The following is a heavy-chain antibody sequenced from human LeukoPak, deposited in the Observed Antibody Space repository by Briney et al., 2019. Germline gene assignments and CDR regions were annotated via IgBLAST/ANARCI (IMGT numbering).Heavy chain of an antibody. D-gene: IGHD3-22*01. CDR1: GFTFSDYY. V-gene: IGHV3-11*01. CDR2: ISSSGSTI. Sequence: GGSLRLSCAASGFTFSDYYMSWIRQAPGKGLEWVSYISSSGSTIYYADSVKGRFTISRDNAKNSLYLQMNSLRAEDTAVYYCARELTYYYDSSGEFGYWGQGTLVTVSS. J-gene: IGHJ4*02. CDR3: ARELTYYYDSSGEFGY.